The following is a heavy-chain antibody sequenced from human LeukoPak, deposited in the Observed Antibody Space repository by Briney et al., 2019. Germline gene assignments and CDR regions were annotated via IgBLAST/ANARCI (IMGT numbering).Heavy chain of an antibody. J-gene: IGHJ6*02. CDR1: GFTFSSYA. D-gene: IGHD6-13*01. V-gene: IGHV3-23*01. CDR2: ICGSGGST. CDR3: AKECSSSWYVDYYGMDV. Sequence: GSLRLSCAASGFTFSSYAMSWVRQAPGKGLEWVSAICGSGGSTYYADSGKGRFPISRDNSKNTLYLQMNRLRAEDTAVYYCAKECSSSWYVDYYGMDVWGQGTTVTVSS.